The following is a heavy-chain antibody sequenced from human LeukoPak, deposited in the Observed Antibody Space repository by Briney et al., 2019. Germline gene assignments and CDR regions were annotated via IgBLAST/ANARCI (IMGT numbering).Heavy chain of an antibody. CDR3: ARESLGSYKTVVIVARGHDAFDM. Sequence: GASVKVSCKASGYTFTKYYIHWVRQAPGQGLEWMGIINPSAGSTNYAQKFQGRVTLTRDTSTSTVYMNVSNLRSEDTAVYCCARESLGSYKTVVIVARGHDAFDMWGQGTMVTVSS. CDR1: GYTFTKYY. CDR2: INPSAGST. D-gene: IGHD3-22*01. V-gene: IGHV1-46*01. J-gene: IGHJ3*02.